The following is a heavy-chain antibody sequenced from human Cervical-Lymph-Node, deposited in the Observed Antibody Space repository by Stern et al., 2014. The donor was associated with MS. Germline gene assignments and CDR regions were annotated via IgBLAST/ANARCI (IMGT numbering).Heavy chain of an antibody. Sequence: QVQLQQWGAGLLKPSETLSLTCVVYGGSFSGSYWSWVRQPPGKGLEWIGEVNDDVSTNYNPSLKSRATISVDTSKNQFSLKLHPVTAADTAVYYCVRVGGDLNWFDPWGQGTLVTVSS. V-gene: IGHV4-34*01. CDR2: VNDDVST. CDR3: VRVGGDLNWFDP. J-gene: IGHJ5*02. D-gene: IGHD3-10*01. CDR1: GGSFSGSY.